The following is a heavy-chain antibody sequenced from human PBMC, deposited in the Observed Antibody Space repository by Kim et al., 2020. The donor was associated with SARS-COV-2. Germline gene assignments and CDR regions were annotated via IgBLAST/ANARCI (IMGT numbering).Heavy chain of an antibody. J-gene: IGHJ4*02. CDR1: GVSFSGFY. CDR3: AHRSGNLYFDY. D-gene: IGHD1-26*01. CDR2: ISHSGST. V-gene: IGHV4-34*01. Sequence: SETLSLTCAVYGVSFSGFYWGWIRQPPGKGLEWIGEISHSGSTNYNPSLKSRVTISRDTSKKHSPLKLTSVTAADTAVYYCAHRSGNLYFDYWGQGTRVT.